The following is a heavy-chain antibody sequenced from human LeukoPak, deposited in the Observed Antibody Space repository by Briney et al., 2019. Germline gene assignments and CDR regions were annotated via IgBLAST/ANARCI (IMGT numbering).Heavy chain of an antibody. Sequence: SGPTLVNPTQTLTLTCTFSGFSLSTSGMCVSWIRQPPGKALERLARIDWDDDKYYSTSLKTRLTISKDTSKNQVVLTMINMDPVDTATYYCARSYYDSSGYSYYFDYWGQGTLVTVSS. J-gene: IGHJ4*02. D-gene: IGHD3-22*01. CDR1: GFSLSTSGMC. CDR2: IDWDDDK. V-gene: IGHV2-70*11. CDR3: ARSYYDSSGYSYYFDY.